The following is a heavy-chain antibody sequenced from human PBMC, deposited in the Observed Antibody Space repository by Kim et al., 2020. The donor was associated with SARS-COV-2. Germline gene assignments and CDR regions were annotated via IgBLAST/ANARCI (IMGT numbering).Heavy chain of an antibody. J-gene: IGHJ4*02. CDR3: AKNGAGTRNFDY. D-gene: IGHD1-7*01. Sequence: YYADSLKGRFTISRDNSKNTLYLQMNSLRAEDTAVYYCAKNGAGTRNFDYWGQGTLVTVSS. V-gene: IGHV3-23*01.